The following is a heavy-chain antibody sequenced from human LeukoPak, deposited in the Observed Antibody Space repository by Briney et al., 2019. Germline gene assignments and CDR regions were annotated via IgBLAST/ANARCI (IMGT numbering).Heavy chain of an antibody. V-gene: IGHV4-61*01. J-gene: IGHJ4*02. CDR3: ARIRVGATFDF. Sequence: SETLSLTCTVSGVSVSSDIYYWSWIRQPPGKGLEWIGYMHHSGGTYYSPSFKSRLTISVDTSKNQSSLNLSSVTAADTAVYYCARIRVGATFDFWGQGTLVTVSS. CDR1: GVSVSSDIYY. D-gene: IGHD1-26*01. CDR2: MHHSGGT.